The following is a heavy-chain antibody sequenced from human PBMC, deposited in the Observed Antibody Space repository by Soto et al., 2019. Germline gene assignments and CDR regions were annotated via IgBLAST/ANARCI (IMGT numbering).Heavy chain of an antibody. V-gene: IGHV4-34*01. D-gene: IGHD2-2*01. CDR1: GGSFSGYY. J-gene: IGHJ6*03. Sequence: SETLCLTCAVYGGSFSGYYWRWIRQPPGKGLEWIGEINHSGSTNYNPSLKSRVTISVDTSKNQFSLKLSSVTAADTAVYYCARGGGDVVVPAATNYYYYMDVWGKGTTVTVSS. CDR2: INHSGST. CDR3: ARGGGDVVVPAATNYYYYMDV.